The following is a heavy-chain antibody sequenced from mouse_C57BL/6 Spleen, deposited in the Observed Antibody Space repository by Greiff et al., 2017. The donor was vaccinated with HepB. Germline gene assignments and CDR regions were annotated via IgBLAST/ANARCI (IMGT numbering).Heavy chain of an antibody. Sequence: QVQLQQSGAELAKPGASVKLSCKASGYTFTSYWMHWGKQRPGPGLEWIGYINPSSGYTKSNQKFKDKATLIADKSSSTAYMQLSSLTYGDSAVYDCARSYDDDKDYYAMYYWGQGASVTVAS. CDR2: INPSSGYT. CDR1: GYTFTSYW. CDR3: ARSYDDDKDYYAMYY. V-gene: IGHV1-7*01. D-gene: IGHD2-4*01. J-gene: IGHJ4*01.